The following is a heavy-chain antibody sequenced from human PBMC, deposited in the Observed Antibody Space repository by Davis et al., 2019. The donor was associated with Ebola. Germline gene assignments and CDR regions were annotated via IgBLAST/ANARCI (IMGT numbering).Heavy chain of an antibody. Sequence: GSLRLSCTVSGGSISSTSYYWGWIRQPPGKGLEWIAEFNHSGSTNYNPSLKSRVTISVDTSKNQFSLKLSSVTAADTAVYYCARGRRVVVAATWYYYYGMDVWGQGTTVTVSS. CDR3: ARGRRVVVAATWYYYYGMDV. CDR1: GGSISSTSYY. V-gene: IGHV4-39*07. CDR2: FNHSGST. J-gene: IGHJ6*02. D-gene: IGHD2-15*01.